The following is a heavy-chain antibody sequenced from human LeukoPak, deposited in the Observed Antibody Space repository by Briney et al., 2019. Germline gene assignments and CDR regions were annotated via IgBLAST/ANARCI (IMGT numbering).Heavy chain of an antibody. CDR3: EREGSGSYSTVD. J-gene: IGHJ4*02. Sequence: SVKVSCKASGGTFSSYAISWVRQAPGQGLEWMGRIIPILGIANYAQKFQGRVTITADKSTSTAYMELSSLRSEDTAVYYCEREGSGSYSTVDWGQGTLVTVSS. D-gene: IGHD1-26*01. V-gene: IGHV1-69*04. CDR1: GGTFSSYA. CDR2: IIPILGIA.